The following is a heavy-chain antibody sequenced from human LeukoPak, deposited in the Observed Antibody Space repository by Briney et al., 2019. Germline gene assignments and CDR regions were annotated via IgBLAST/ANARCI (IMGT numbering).Heavy chain of an antibody. D-gene: IGHD2-15*01. Sequence: GGSLRLSCAASGFTFSSYSMNWVRQAPGKGLEWVSSISSSSSYIYYADSVKGRFTISRDNAKNSLYLQMNSLRAEDTAVYYCARELYCSGGSCCKPLDYWGQGTLVTVSS. CDR3: ARELYCSGGSCCKPLDY. J-gene: IGHJ4*02. V-gene: IGHV3-21*01. CDR2: ISSSSSYI. CDR1: GFTFSSYS.